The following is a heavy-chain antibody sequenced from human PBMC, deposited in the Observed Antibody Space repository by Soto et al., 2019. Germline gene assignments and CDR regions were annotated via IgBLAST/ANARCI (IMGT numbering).Heavy chain of an antibody. CDR3: ARGAGVGSSLYLGHYYYYGMDV. CDR2: INHSGST. CDR1: CGSFSVYS. V-gene: IGHV4-34*01. D-gene: IGHD6-13*01. J-gene: IGHJ6*02. Sequence: PSETLSITCAGYCGSFSVYSWSWIRQPPVKGRDWIGAINHSGSTNYNPSLKSRVTISVDTSKNQVSLKLSSVTAADAAVYYCARGAGVGSSLYLGHYYYYGMDVWGQGTTVT.